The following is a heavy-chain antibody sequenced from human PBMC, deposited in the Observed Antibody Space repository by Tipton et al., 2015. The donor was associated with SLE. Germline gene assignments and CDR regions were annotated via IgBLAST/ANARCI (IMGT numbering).Heavy chain of an antibody. Sequence: SLRLSCAASGFTFSSYSMNWVRQAPGKGLEWVSSISSSYIYYADSLKGRFTISRDNAKNSLYLQMNSLRAEDTAVYYCARGFNPYFDYWGQGTLVTVSS. CDR3: ARGFNPYFDY. V-gene: IGHV3-21*01. CDR2: ISSSYI. J-gene: IGHJ4*02. CDR1: GFTFSSYS.